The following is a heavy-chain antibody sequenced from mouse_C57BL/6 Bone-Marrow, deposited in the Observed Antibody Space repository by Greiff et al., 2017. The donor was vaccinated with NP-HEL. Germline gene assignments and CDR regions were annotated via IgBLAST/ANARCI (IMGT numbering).Heavy chain of an antibody. CDR1: GYTFTSYG. J-gene: IGHJ4*01. V-gene: IGHV1-81*01. CDR2: IYPRSGNT. D-gene: IGHD1-1*01. Sequence: QVQLKESGAELARPGASVKLSCKASGYTFTSYGISWVKQRTGQGLEWIGEIYPRSGNTYYNEKFKGKATLTADKSSSTAYMGLRSLTSEDSAVYFCARSSYGSSPHYYAMDYWGQGTSVTVSS. CDR3: ARSSYGSSPHYYAMDY.